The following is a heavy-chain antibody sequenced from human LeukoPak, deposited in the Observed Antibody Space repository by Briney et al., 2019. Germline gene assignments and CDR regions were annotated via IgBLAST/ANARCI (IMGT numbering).Heavy chain of an antibody. D-gene: IGHD2-2*01. CDR2: IKQDGSEK. V-gene: IGHV3-7*04. J-gene: IGHJ3*02. Sequence: GGSLRLSCAASGFTFSSYWMSWVRQAPGKGLEWVANIKQDGSEKYYVDSVKGRFTISRDNSKNTLYLQMNSLRAEDTAVYYCARAYCSSTSCSKYGAFDIWGQGTMVTVSS. CDR3: ARAYCSSTSCSKYGAFDI. CDR1: GFTFSSYW.